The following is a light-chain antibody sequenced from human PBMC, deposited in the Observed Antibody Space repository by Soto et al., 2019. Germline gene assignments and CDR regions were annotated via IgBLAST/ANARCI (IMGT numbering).Light chain of an antibody. CDR2: EGS. CDR1: QSVSSY. V-gene: IGKV3-20*01. J-gene: IGKJ1*01. Sequence: IVLTQSPATLSLSPGQTATLSCRASQSVSSYLAWYQQKAGQAPRLLIYEGSNRATGIPTRFSGSGSGTDFTLTISRLEPEDFAVYYCQQYGSSPWRFGQGTKVDIK. CDR3: QQYGSSPWR.